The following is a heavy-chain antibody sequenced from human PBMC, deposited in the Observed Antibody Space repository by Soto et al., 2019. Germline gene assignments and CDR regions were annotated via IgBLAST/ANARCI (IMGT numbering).Heavy chain of an antibody. V-gene: IGHV3-43*01. Sequence: EVQLVESGGVVVQPGGSLRLSCAASGFTFDDYTMHWVRQAPGKGLEWVSLISWDGGSTYYADSVKGRFTISRDNSKNSLYLQMNSLRTEDTALYYCAKDISVELVSSYFDYWGQGTLVTVSS. CDR3: AKDISVELVSSYFDY. J-gene: IGHJ4*02. D-gene: IGHD6-6*01. CDR2: ISWDGGST. CDR1: GFTFDDYT.